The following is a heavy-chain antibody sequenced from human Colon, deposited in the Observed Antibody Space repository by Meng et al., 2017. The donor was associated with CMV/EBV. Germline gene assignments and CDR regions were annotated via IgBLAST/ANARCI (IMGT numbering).Heavy chain of an antibody. J-gene: IGHJ5*02. CDR1: GFTFSSYG. V-gene: IGHV3-30*18. Sequence: QVQLVESGGGVVQPGRSLRLSCAASGFTFSSYGMHWVRQAPGKGLEWVSFISYDGNNKYYADSVKGRFTISRDDSKNTLYLQMTSLTAEDTAVYYCAKGDRFGDAWGQGTLVTVSS. CDR3: AKGDRFGDA. CDR2: ISYDGNNK. D-gene: IGHD3-10*01.